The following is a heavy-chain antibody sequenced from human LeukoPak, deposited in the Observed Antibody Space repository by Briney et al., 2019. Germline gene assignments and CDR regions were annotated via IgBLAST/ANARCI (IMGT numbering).Heavy chain of an antibody. CDR2: INHSGST. Sequence: SETLSLTCAVYGVSFSGYYWTWIRQPPGKGLEWVGEINHSGSTNYNPSLKSRVTISEDTSKKQFSLKLSSVTAADTAVYCCALRGGWNAFDIWGQGTMVTVSS. CDR1: GVSFSGYY. J-gene: IGHJ3*02. V-gene: IGHV4-34*01. D-gene: IGHD6-19*01. CDR3: ALRGGWNAFDI.